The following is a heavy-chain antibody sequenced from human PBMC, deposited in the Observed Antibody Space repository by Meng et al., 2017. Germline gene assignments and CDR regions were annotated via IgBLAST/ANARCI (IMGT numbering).Heavy chain of an antibody. Sequence: GGSLRLSCAASGFTVSSYGMHWVRQAPGKGLEWVAVIWYDGSNKYYADSVKGRFTISRDNSKNTLYLQMNSLRAEDTAVYYCARDDYDSSGYYDYWGQGTLVTVSS. CDR1: GFTVSSYG. CDR3: ARDDYDSSGYYDY. V-gene: IGHV3-33*08. J-gene: IGHJ4*02. CDR2: IWYDGSNK. D-gene: IGHD3-22*01.